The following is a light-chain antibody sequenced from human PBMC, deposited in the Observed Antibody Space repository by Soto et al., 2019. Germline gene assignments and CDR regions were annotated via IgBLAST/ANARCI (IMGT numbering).Light chain of an antibody. CDR1: QDISNF. CDR2: AAS. CDR3: QKYNCAPFT. Sequence: DIQMTQSPSPLSASVGDRVTITCRASQDISNFLAWYQQKSGKVPKLLISAASTLQSGVPSRFSGSGYGTEFTLTISSLQPEDVATYYCQKYNCAPFTFGPGTKVDIK. V-gene: IGKV1-27*01. J-gene: IGKJ3*01.